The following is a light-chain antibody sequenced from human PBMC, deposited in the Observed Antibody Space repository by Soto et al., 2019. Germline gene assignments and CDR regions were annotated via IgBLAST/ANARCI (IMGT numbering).Light chain of an antibody. CDR2: KAS. Sequence: DIQMTQSPSTLSGSVGDRVTITCRASQTISSWLAWYQQKPGKAPKLLIYKASTLKSGVPSRFSGGGSGTEFTLTISSLQPDDFATYYCQHYNSYSEAFGQGTKVDNK. CDR3: QHYNSYSEA. CDR1: QTISSW. J-gene: IGKJ1*01. V-gene: IGKV1-5*03.